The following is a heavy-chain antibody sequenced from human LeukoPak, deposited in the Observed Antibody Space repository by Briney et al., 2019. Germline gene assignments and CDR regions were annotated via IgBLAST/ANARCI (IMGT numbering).Heavy chain of an antibody. J-gene: IGHJ4*02. Sequence: PSETLSLTCTVSGGSISSGGYYWSWIRQLPGKGLEWIGYIYYSGSTNYNPSLKSRVTISVDTSKNQFSLKLSSVTAADTAVYYCARLDNSGYDYDYWGQGTLVTVSS. CDR2: IYYSGST. CDR3: ARLDNSGYDYDY. V-gene: IGHV4-61*08. CDR1: GGSISSGGYY. D-gene: IGHD5-12*01.